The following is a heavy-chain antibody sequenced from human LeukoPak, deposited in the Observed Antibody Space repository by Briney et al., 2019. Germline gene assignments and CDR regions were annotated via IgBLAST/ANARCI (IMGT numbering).Heavy chain of an antibody. CDR3: ARGRDCYNDAFVI. V-gene: IGHV1-69*13. CDR1: VGTFSSYA. D-gene: IGHD5-24*01. J-gene: IGHJ3*02. Sequence: ASVTVSFKATVGTFSSYAISWVRQAPGQGVEWMGGIIPIFGTANNAHKFQGRVTLNADESTSTAYMELSSLRSEDTAAYYCARGRDCYNDAFVILRQGTMLSVSS. CDR2: IIPIFGTA.